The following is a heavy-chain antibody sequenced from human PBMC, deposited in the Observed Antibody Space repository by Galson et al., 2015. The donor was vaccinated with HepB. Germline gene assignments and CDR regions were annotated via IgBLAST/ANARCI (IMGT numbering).Heavy chain of an antibody. V-gene: IGHV3-48*01. CDR2: MNSTSSSI. Sequence: SLRLSCAASGFTFSSYSMNWVRQAPGKGLEWISYMNSTSSSIYYADSVKGRFTISRDNAKNSLYLQMNSLRAEDTAMYYCARDHGDYDKFDYWGQGTLVTVSS. J-gene: IGHJ4*02. CDR3: ARDHGDYDKFDY. D-gene: IGHD4-17*01. CDR1: GFTFSSYS.